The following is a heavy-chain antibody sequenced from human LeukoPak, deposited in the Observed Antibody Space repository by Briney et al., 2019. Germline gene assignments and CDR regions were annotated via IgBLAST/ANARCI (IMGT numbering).Heavy chain of an antibody. CDR1: GGSISSSSYY. CDR2: IYYSGST. V-gene: IGHV4-39*01. CDR3: AAKLRVFDY. D-gene: IGHD4-17*01. Sequence: SETLSLTCTVSGGSISSSSYYWGWIRQPPGKGLEWIGSIYYSGSTYYNPSLKSRVTISVDTSKNQFSLKLSSVTAADTAVYYCAAKLRVFDYWGQGNLVTVSS. J-gene: IGHJ4*02.